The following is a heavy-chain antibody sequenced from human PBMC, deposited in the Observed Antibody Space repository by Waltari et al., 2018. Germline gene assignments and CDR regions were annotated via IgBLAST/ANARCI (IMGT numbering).Heavy chain of an antibody. V-gene: IGHV3-21*01. J-gene: IGHJ4*02. Sequence: EVQLVESGGGLVKPGGSLRLSCTGPGLNFRNCDMNWVRQAPGNGLEWVSSISSGSTYMYYADSVKGRFTISRDNAKNSVSLQMNSLRAEDTAVYYCAKGGLAVAVAHFDYWGQGTLATVSS. CDR3: AKGGLAVAVAHFDY. D-gene: IGHD6-19*01. CDR2: ISSGSTYM. CDR1: GLNFRNCD.